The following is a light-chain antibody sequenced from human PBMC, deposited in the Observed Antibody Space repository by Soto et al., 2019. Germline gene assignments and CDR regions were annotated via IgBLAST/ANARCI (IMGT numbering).Light chain of an antibody. J-gene: IGKJ1*01. Sequence: IVLTQSPGTLTLSPGDRATLSCRASQSVSSSYLAWYQQKPGQAPRLLIYGASSRATGIPDRFSGSGSGTDFTLTISRLEPEDFAVYYCQQYGRSPWTFGQGTKAEVK. CDR1: QSVSSSY. CDR2: GAS. V-gene: IGKV3-20*01. CDR3: QQYGRSPWT.